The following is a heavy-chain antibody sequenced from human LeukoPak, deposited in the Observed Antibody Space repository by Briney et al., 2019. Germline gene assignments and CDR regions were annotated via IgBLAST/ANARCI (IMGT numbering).Heavy chain of an antibody. CDR1: GFTVSSNY. J-gene: IGHJ4*02. CDR3: ARYFTDPVGATRVYYFDY. D-gene: IGHD1-26*01. Sequence: GGSLRLSCAASGFTVSSNYMSWVREAPGKGLEWVSVIYSGGSTYYADSVKGRFTISRDNSKNTLYLQMNSLRAEDTAVYYCARYFTDPVGATRVYYFDYWGQGTLVTVSS. V-gene: IGHV3-66*02. CDR2: IYSGGST.